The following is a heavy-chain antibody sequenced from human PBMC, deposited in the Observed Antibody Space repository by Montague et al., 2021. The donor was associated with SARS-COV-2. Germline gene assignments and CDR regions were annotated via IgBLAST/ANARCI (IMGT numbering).Heavy chain of an antibody. CDR2: IYYSGST. Sequence: SETLSLTCSVSGHAIKSNPYSWAWIRQPPGKGLEWIGYIYYSGSTNYNPSLKSRVTISVDTSKNQFSLKLSSVTAADTAVYYCARVGVITTWFYFDYWGQGTLVTVSS. CDR3: ARVGVITTWFYFDY. V-gene: IGHV4-61*05. D-gene: IGHD3-22*01. CDR1: GHAIKSNPYS. J-gene: IGHJ4*02.